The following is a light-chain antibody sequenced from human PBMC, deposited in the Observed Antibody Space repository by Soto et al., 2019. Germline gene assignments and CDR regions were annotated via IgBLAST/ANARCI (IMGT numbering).Light chain of an antibody. V-gene: IGKV1-6*01. CDR2: AAS. J-gene: IGKJ1*01. Sequence: AIHVTNSPSSPSASVADRVTITCRASQGIRNDLGWFQQKPGKATKLLIYAASSLQSEVPSRFSGSGSGTDFTLTISSLRPEDFATYYCLQDYNYPKTFGQGTKVDIK. CDR1: QGIRND. CDR3: LQDYNYPKT.